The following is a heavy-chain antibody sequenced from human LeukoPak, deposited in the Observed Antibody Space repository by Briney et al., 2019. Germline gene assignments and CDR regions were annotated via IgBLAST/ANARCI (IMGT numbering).Heavy chain of an antibody. Sequence: AGGSLRLSCTASGFTFGDYAMSWVRQAPGKGLEWVCDINRNGAWTGYADSVKGRFTISRDNAKNSLYLQVNSLRAEDTALYYCAGYYYDSSRGFDLSGQGTLVTVSA. J-gene: IGHJ5*02. D-gene: IGHD3-22*01. CDR2: INRNGAWT. V-gene: IGHV3-20*04. CDR3: AGYYYDSSRGFDL. CDR1: GFTFGDYA.